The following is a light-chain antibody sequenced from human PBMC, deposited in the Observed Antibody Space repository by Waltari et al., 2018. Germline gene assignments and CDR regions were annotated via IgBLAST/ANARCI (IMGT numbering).Light chain of an antibody. V-gene: IGLV1-47*01. CDR2: KNN. J-gene: IGLJ3*02. Sequence: QSVVTQPPSASGAPGQRVTISCSGSNSDIERNNVCWYQQFPGLAPKLLIYKNNQRPPGVPHRFSGSKSGTSASLAISGLRSEDEADYFCAAWDHSLGGPVFGGGTKLTVL. CDR3: AAWDHSLGGPV. CDR1: NSDIERNN.